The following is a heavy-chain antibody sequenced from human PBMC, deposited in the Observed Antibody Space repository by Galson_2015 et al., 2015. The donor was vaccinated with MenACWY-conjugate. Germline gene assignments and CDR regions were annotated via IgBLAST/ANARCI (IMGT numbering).Heavy chain of an antibody. CDR1: GFTFSSFA. V-gene: IGHV3-23*01. CDR2: ISGSGGTT. Sequence: SLRLSCAASGFTFSSFAMTWVRQAPGKGLEWVSAISGSGGTTYYADSVKGRFTISRDNSKDTLYLQMNSLRAEDTAVYYCAKDPRPYCSGGSCYSDYYYGMDVWGQGTTVTASS. CDR3: AKDPRPYCSGGSCYSDYYYGMDV. D-gene: IGHD2-15*01. J-gene: IGHJ6*02.